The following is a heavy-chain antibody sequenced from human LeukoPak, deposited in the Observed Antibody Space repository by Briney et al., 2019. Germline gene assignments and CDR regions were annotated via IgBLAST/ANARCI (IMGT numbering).Heavy chain of an antibody. J-gene: IGHJ6*03. Sequence: SETLSLTCAVYGGSFHGYYWSWIRQPPGKGTEWIGEINHSGSTNYNPSLKSRVTITVDTSKNQFSLTLSSVTAADTAVYYCARGRGSGWNYCYYYYMDVWGQGTTVTVSS. CDR3: ARGRGSGWNYCYYYYMDV. CDR2: INHSGST. V-gene: IGHV4-34*01. CDR1: GGSFHGYY. D-gene: IGHD6-19*01.